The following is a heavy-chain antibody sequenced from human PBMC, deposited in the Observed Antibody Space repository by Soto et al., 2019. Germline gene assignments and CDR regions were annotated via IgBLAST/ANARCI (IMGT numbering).Heavy chain of an antibody. V-gene: IGHV1-69*02. CDR1: GDTFSFYT. J-gene: IGHJ4*01. Sequence: SSVKVSCKASGDTFSFYTINWVRQAPGLGLEWVGRINPILSMSNYAQKFQGRVTMAADKSTNTAYMELRSLRSGATAMYYCETSYGSGYRPFD. CDR2: INPILSMS. CDR3: ETSYGSGYRPFD. D-gene: IGHD3-10*01.